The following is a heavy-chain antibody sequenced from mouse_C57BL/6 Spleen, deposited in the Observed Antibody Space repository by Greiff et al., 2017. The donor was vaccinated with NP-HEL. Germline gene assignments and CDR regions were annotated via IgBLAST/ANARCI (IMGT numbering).Heavy chain of an antibody. D-gene: IGHD2-5*01. V-gene: IGHV5-17*01. J-gene: IGHJ4*01. CDR1: GFTFSDYG. Sequence: VQLKESGGGLVKPGGSLKLSCAASGFTFSDYGMHWVRQAPEKGLEWVAYISSGSSTIYYADTVKGRFTISRDNAKNTLFLQMTSLRSEDTAMYYCARAYSNPHYYAMDYWGQGTSVTVSS. CDR2: ISSGSSTI. CDR3: ARAYSNPHYYAMDY.